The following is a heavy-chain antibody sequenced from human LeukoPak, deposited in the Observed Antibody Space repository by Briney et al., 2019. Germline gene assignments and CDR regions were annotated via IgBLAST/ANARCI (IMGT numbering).Heavy chain of an antibody. CDR2: IYITGDT. CDR3: ARGTVQNPVVVAATLGDDY. CDR1: GGSVTSYY. J-gene: IGHJ4*02. Sequence: SETLSLTCTVSGGSVTSYYWSWIRQSAGKGLEWIGRIYITGDTTYNPSLKSRVTMSLDTSKNQFSLKLSSVTAADTAVYYCARGTVQNPVVVAATLGDDYWGQGTLVTVSS. V-gene: IGHV4-4*07. D-gene: IGHD2-15*01.